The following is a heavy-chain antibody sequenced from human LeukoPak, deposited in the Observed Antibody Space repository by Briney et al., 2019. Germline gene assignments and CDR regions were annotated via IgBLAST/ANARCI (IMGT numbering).Heavy chain of an antibody. V-gene: IGHV1-18*01. CDR3: ARDGSCSGGSCAMDGWFDP. Sequence: ASVKVSCKTSGYSLTSYGVTWVRQAPGQGLEWMGWIGDYTGHTNYVQKFQGRVTMTTDTSTSTAYMELRSLTSDDTAVYYCARDGSCSGGSCAMDGWFDPWGQGTLVTVSS. CDR1: GYSLTSYG. CDR2: IGDYTGHT. D-gene: IGHD2-15*01. J-gene: IGHJ5*02.